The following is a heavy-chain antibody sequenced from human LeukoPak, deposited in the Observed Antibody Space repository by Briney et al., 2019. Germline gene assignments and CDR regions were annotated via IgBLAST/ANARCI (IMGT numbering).Heavy chain of an antibody. CDR2: IRYDGNNK. Sequence: PGGSLRLSCAASGFTFSTYGMHWVRQAPGKGLEWVAFIRYDGNNKHYADFVNGRFTISRDNSKNTLYLHMNSLRTEDTAVYYCAKIEGKYQLANVPDHWGQGTLVTVSS. J-gene: IGHJ4*02. CDR1: GFTFSTYG. D-gene: IGHD2-2*01. CDR3: AKIEGKYQLANVPDH. V-gene: IGHV3-30*02.